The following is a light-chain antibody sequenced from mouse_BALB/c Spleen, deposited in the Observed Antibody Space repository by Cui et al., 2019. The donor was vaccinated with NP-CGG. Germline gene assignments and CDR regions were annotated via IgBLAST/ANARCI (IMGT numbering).Light chain of an antibody. Sequence: QAVVSQESAPTTSPGETFTTTCRSKTGAVTTSNYANWVQEKPDHLFTGLIGGTNNRPPGVPARFSGSLIGDKAALTITGAQTEDEAIYFCALWYSNHWVFGGGTKLTVL. V-gene: IGLV1*01. CDR3: ALWYSNHWV. J-gene: IGLJ1*01. CDR2: GTN. CDR1: TGAVTTSNY.